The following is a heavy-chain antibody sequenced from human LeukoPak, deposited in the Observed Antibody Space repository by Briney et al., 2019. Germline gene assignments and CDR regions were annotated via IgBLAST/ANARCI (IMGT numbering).Heavy chain of an antibody. V-gene: IGHV4-59*01. CDR2: IYYSGST. CDR1: GGSISSYY. CDR3: ARVRLLWFGEPLYGMDV. J-gene: IGHJ6*02. D-gene: IGHD3-10*01. Sequence: SETLSLTCTVSGGSISSYYWSWIRQPPGKGLEWIGYIYYSGSTNYNPSLKSRVTTSVDTSKNQFSLKLSSVTAADTAVYYCARVRLLWFGEPLYGMDVWGQGTTVTVSS.